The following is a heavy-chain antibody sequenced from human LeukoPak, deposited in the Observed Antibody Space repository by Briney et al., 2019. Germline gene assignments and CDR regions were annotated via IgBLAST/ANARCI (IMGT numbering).Heavy chain of an antibody. D-gene: IGHD2-15*01. V-gene: IGHV1-46*01. CDR2: INPSGGST. Sequence: RASVKVSCKASGYTFTSYFVHWVRQAPGQGLEWMGIINPSGGSTSYAQKFQGRVSMIRDTCTSTVYLELSSLRSEDTAIYYCASNGYCTGSSCYPNWFDPWGQGTLVTVSS. CDR1: GYTFTSYF. CDR3: ASNGYCTGSSCYPNWFDP. J-gene: IGHJ5*02.